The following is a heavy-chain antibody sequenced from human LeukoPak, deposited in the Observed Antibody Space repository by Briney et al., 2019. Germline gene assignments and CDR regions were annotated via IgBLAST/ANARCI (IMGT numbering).Heavy chain of an antibody. V-gene: IGHV4-34*01. J-gene: IGHJ4*02. CDR2: ISHSGST. Sequence: PSETLSLTCAVYGGSFSGYYWSWIRQPPGKGLEWIGEISHSGSTNYNPSLKSRVTISVDTPKNQFSLKLSSVTAADTAVYYCARERRPTYYDFWSGYYIWGQGTLVTVSS. CDR3: ARERRPTYYDFWSGYYI. D-gene: IGHD3-3*01. CDR1: GGSFSGYY.